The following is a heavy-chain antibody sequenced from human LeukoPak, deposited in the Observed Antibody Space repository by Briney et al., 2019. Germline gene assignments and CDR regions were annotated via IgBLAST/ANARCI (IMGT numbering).Heavy chain of an antibody. CDR3: ARDHGGMDV. CDR1: GFTFSSYW. J-gene: IGHJ6*02. CDR2: INHNGNVN. Sequence: GGSLRLSCAASGFTFSSYWMNWARQAPGKGLEWVASINHNGNVNYYVDSVKGRFTISRDNAKNSLYLQMSNLRAEDTAVYYCARDHGGMDVWGQGTTVTVSS. V-gene: IGHV3-7*03.